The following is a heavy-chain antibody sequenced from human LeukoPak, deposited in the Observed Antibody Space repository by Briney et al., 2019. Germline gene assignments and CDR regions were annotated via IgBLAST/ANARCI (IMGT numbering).Heavy chain of an antibody. D-gene: IGHD1-26*01. CDR2: ISGSGGST. J-gene: IGHJ4*02. CDR3: ARDLSERYSTDY. CDR1: GFTFSSYA. Sequence: GGSLRLSCAASGFTFSSYAMSWVRQAPGKGLEWVSAISGSGGSTYYADSVKGRFTISRDNSQNTLDLQMNSLRAEDTAVYYCARDLSERYSTDYWGQGTLVTVSS. V-gene: IGHV3-23*01.